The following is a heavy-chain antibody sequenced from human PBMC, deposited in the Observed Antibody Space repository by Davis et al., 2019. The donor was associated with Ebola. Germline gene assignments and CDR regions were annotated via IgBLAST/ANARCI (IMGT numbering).Heavy chain of an antibody. V-gene: IGHV4-59*11. Sequence: PSDTLSPTFPPPGAPTTTHFWSWIRQLPGKGLEWFGFIHHGGGANSNPSLKSRVTFSIDTSKSQVSLKLTSVTAADTAVYYCARDTRPCGNDCYDDTFDMWGQGTVVIVSS. D-gene: IGHD2-21*01. CDR1: GAPTTTHF. J-gene: IGHJ3*02. CDR2: IHHGGGA. CDR3: ARDTRPCGNDCYDDTFDM.